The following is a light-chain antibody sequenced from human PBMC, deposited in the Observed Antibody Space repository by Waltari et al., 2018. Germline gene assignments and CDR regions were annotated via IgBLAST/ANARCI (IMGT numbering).Light chain of an antibody. CDR1: SSDVGGYNY. V-gene: IGLV2-14*03. Sequence: QSALTQPASVSGSPGQSITISCTGTSSDVGGYNYVPWYQHHPGKAPNLMIFAVTRWPSGVSSRFSGSKSGNTASLTISGLQAEDEADYYCSSYTSTSAIVFGGGTKVTVL. CDR3: SSYTSTSAIV. J-gene: IGLJ2*01. CDR2: AVT.